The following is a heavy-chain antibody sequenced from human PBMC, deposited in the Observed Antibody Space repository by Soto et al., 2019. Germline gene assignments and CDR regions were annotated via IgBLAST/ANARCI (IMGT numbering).Heavy chain of an antibody. D-gene: IGHD5-18*01. CDR2: IIPIFGTA. Sequence: GASVNVSCKASGGTFSSYAISWVRQAPGQGLEWMGGIIPIFGTANYAQKFQGRVTITADESTSTAYMELSSLRSEDTAVYYCASPLDTAMVGPYYYGMDVWGQGTTVTVSS. CDR3: ASPLDTAMVGPYYYGMDV. V-gene: IGHV1-69*13. J-gene: IGHJ6*02. CDR1: GGTFSSYA.